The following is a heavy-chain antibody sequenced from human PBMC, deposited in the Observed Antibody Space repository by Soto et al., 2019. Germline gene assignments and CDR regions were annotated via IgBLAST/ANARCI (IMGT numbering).Heavy chain of an antibody. CDR2: ISSGSRFI. CDR3: ARDRSADRFVQYFQH. J-gene: IGHJ1*01. D-gene: IGHD6-19*01. V-gene: IGHV3-21*06. CDR1: GFTFSSYS. Sequence: PGGSLRLSCAASGFTFSSYSMVWVRQAPGKGLEWVSSISSGSRFIHYADSVKGRFTISRDNAKNSLYLQMNSLRSEDTAVYYCARDRSADRFVQYFQHWGQGTLVTVSS.